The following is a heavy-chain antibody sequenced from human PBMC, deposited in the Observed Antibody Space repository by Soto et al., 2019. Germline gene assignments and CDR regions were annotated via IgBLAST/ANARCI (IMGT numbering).Heavy chain of an antibody. D-gene: IGHD6-19*01. CDR3: ARGSGVAGF. V-gene: IGHV4-59*01. CDR1: GGSISSFY. Sequence: SETLSLTCTVSGGSISSFYWSWIRQPPGKGLEWIGYIYYSGSTNYNPSLKSRVTISVDTSKNQFSLKLSSVTAADTAVYYCARGSGVAGFWGQGTLVTVSS. CDR2: IYYSGST. J-gene: IGHJ4*02.